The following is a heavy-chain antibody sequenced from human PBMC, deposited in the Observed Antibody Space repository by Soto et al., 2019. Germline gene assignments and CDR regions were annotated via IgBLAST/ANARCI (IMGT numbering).Heavy chain of an antibody. Sequence: HPGGSLRLSCAASGFTFNSHAMSWVRQAPGKGLEWVSGISGSGGNTFYAGSVKGRCTISRDNSKNTLYLQMNSLRAEDTAVYYCAKDLWSWNSGWNNGGFDVWGRGTMVTVPS. V-gene: IGHV3-23*01. CDR1: GFTFNSHA. J-gene: IGHJ3*01. CDR2: ISGSGGNT. CDR3: AKDLWSWNSGWNNGGFDV. D-gene: IGHD6-19*01.